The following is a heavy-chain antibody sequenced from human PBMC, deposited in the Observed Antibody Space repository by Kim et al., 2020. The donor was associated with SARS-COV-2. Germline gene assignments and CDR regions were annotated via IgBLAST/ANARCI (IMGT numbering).Heavy chain of an antibody. CDR3: ARRARMEASGSKENDC. D-gene: IGHD1-1*01. Sequence: SETLSLTCTVSGGSISSSSYYWGWIRQSPGMGLEWIGSIYDTGTTFYNPSLKSRATISVDTTKNQFSLTVSTVTASDTAVFYWARRARMEASGSKENDCWGQGILVTVSS. J-gene: IGHJ4*02. CDR2: IYDTGTT. V-gene: IGHV4-39*01. CDR1: GGSISSSSYY.